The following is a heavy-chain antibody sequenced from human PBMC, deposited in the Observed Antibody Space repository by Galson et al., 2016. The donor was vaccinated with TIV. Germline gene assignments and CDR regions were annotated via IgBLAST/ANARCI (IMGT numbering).Heavy chain of an antibody. CDR2: FYDSGSTS. Sequence: LSLTCAVSRYSITSGYYWGWIRQPPGRGLEWIGSFYDSGSTSYYKSSLRSRVAISVDTAKNQFSLRLTSVTAADTAIYYCAKMTRTSGPDSEDYFDRWGQGLLVSVAS. CDR1: RYSITSGYY. V-gene: IGHV4-38-2*01. J-gene: IGHJ4*02. D-gene: IGHD1-1*01. CDR3: AKMTRTSGPDSEDYFDR.